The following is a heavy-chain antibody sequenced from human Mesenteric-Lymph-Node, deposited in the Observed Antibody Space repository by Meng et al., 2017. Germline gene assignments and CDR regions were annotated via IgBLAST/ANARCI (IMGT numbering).Heavy chain of an antibody. V-gene: IGHV4-30-4*01. J-gene: IGHJ4*02. CDR2: IYYSGST. CDR3: ASSDYYRSDY. Sequence: QVQLKQWGAGLLKPSGTLSLTCTVSGGSISSGDYYWSWIRQPPGKGLELIGHIYYSGSTSYNPSLKSRVTISVDTSNNQFSLKLSSVTAADTAVYYCASSDYYRSDYWGQGTLVTVSS. CDR1: GGSISSGDYY. D-gene: IGHD3-22*01.